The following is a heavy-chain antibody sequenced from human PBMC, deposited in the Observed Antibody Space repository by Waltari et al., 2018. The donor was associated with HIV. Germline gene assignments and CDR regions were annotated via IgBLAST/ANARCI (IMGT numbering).Heavy chain of an antibody. CDR3: ARGVALVRGVKIRGHMDV. V-gene: IGHV1-18*01. D-gene: IGHD3-10*01. Sequence: VQLVQSGAEVKRPGASVRVSCTSSGYTFSAYAINWVRQAPGQGLEWMGWNNNYDGQTNFAEKFQGRVTMTTDTSKSTASMELRSLRSDDTAVYFCARGVALVRGVKIRGHMDVWGQGTTVTVSS. J-gene: IGHJ6*02. CDR1: GYTFSAYA. CDR2: NNNYDGQT.